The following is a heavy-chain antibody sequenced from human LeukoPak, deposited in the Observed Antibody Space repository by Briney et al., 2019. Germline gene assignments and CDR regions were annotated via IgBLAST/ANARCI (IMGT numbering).Heavy chain of an antibody. Sequence: GASVKVSCKASGYTFTGYYMHWVRQAPGQGLEWMGWINPSSGGTNYAQKFQGRVTMTRDTSISTAYMELSRLRSDDTAVYYCARGRTIFGVGDAFDIWGQGTMVTVSS. V-gene: IGHV1-2*02. CDR2: INPSSGGT. J-gene: IGHJ3*02. CDR1: GYTFTGYY. D-gene: IGHD3-3*01. CDR3: ARGRTIFGVGDAFDI.